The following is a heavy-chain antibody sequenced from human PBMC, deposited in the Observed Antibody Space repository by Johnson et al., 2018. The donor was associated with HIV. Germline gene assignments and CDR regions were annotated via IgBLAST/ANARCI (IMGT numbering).Heavy chain of an antibody. CDR3: AKDKAVVTALYDAFDI. Sequence: QVQLVESGGGLVQPGGSLRLSCAASGFTFSSYGMHWVRQAPGKGLEWLAVIWKDGKTKYYADSVKGRFTISRDNSKTTLYLQMNSLRAEDTAVYYCAKDKAVVTALYDAFDIWGQGTMVTVSS. V-gene: IGHV3-30*02. J-gene: IGHJ3*02. D-gene: IGHD2-21*02. CDR2: IWKDGKTK. CDR1: GFTFSSYG.